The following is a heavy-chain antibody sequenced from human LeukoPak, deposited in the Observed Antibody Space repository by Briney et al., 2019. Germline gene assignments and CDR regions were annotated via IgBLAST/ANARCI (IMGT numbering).Heavy chain of an antibody. CDR1: GFTFSSYA. J-gene: IGHJ4*02. D-gene: IGHD3-22*01. CDR2: ISGSGGST. V-gene: IGHV3-23*01. CDR3: AKAEWGSSGYTHWEY. Sequence: GGSLRLSCAASGFTFSSYAMSWVRQAPGKGLEWVSVISGSGGSTYYADSVKGRFTISRDNSKNTLYLQMNSLRAEDTAVYYCAKAEWGSSGYTHWEYWGQGTLVTVSS.